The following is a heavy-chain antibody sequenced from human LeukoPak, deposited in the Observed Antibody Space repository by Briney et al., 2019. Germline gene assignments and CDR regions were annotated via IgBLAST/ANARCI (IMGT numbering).Heavy chain of an antibody. V-gene: IGHV3-48*03. D-gene: IGHD1-1*01. CDR2: ISSSDSTI. CDR3: AKVDYWSPENYFDS. J-gene: IGHJ4*02. CDR1: GFTFNSYE. Sequence: GGSLRLSCAASGFTFNSYEMNWVRQAPGKGLEWVSYISSSDSTIYEDSVKGRFTISRDNAKNSLYLQMNSLRAEDTAVYYCAKVDYWSPENYFDSWGQGTLVTVSS.